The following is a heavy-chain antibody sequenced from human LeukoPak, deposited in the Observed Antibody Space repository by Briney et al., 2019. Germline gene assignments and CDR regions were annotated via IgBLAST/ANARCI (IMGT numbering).Heavy chain of an antibody. D-gene: IGHD2-2*01. V-gene: IGHV4-34*01. Sequence: SETLSLTCAVHGGSFSAYYWSWIRQPPGKGLEWIGEINHSGSTNYNPSLKSRVTISVDTSKNQFSLKLSSVTAADTAVYYCARDGRQVVPAASTVDYWGQGTLVTVSS. J-gene: IGHJ4*02. CDR2: INHSGST. CDR3: ARDGRQVVPAASTVDY. CDR1: GGSFSAYY.